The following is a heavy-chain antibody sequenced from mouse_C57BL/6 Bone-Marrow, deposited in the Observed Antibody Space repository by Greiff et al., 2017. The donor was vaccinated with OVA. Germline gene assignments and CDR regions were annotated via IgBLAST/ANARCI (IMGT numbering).Heavy chain of an antibody. J-gene: IGHJ4*01. CDR2: IWRGGST. CDR1: GFSLTSYG. V-gene: IGHV2-2*01. CDR3: ARNRLYDYVYAMDY. D-gene: IGHD2-4*01. Sequence: VMLVESGPGLVQPSQSLSITCTVSGFSLTSYGVHWVRQSPGKGLEWLGVIWRGGSTDYNAAFISRLSISKDNSKGQVFFKMNSLQADDTAIYYCARNRLYDYVYAMDYWGQGTSVTVSS.